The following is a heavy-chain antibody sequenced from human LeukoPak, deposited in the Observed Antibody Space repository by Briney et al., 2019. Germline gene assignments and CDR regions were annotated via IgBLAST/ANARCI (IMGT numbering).Heavy chain of an antibody. CDR2: IYYSGST. CDR3: VRHPQFSSGWYVYFDY. V-gene: IGHV4-59*08. Sequence: SETLSLTCTVSGGFFNSYYWSWIRQSPGKGLEWMGYIYYSGSTKYNPSLKRRVTISLDTSKNQFPLKLPSVTAADTAVYYCVRHPQFSSGWYVYFDYWGRGTLVTVSS. J-gene: IGHJ4*02. CDR1: GGFFNSYY. D-gene: IGHD6-19*01.